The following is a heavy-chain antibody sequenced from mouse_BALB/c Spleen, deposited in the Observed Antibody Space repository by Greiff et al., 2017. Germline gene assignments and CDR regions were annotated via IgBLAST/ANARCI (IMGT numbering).Heavy chain of an antibody. Sequence: VQLKQSGGGLVQPGGSLKLSCAASGFDFSRYWMSWVRQAPGKGLEWIGEINPDSSTINYTPSLKDKFIISRDNAKNTLYLQMSKVRSEDTALYYCARPEGNYVVDYWGQGTTLTVSS. CDR2: INPDSSTI. D-gene: IGHD2-1*01. V-gene: IGHV4-1*02. CDR3: ARPEGNYVVDY. CDR1: GFDFSRYW. J-gene: IGHJ2*01.